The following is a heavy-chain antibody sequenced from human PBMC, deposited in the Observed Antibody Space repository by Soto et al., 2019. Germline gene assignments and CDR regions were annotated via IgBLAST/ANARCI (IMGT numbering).Heavy chain of an antibody. J-gene: IGHJ4*02. CDR1: GGSISSGGYA. Sequence: QLQLQASGAGLVKPSQTLSLTWAVSGGSISSGGYAWSWIRQPPGKGLEWIGYIYHSGSTYYNPSLKSRVTISVDRSKNQFSLKLSSVTAADTAVYYCALDGLRRNYWGQGTLVTVSS. CDR2: IYHSGST. D-gene: IGHD5-12*01. V-gene: IGHV4-30-2*01. CDR3: ALDGLRRNY.